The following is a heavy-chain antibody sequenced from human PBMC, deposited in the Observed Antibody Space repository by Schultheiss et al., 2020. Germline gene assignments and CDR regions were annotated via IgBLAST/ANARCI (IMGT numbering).Heavy chain of an antibody. CDR2: SRNKANSYTT. CDR3: ARGPYCTAGSCSPPDFDY. V-gene: IGHV3-72*01. D-gene: IGHD2-15*01. Sequence: GGSLRLSCAASGFTFSDHSMDWARQAPGKGLEWVGRSRNKANSYTTEYAASVKGRFTISRDDSKNSLYLQMNSLKTEDTAVYYCARGPYCTAGSCSPPDFDYWGQGTRVTVSS. CDR1: GFTFSDHS. J-gene: IGHJ4*02.